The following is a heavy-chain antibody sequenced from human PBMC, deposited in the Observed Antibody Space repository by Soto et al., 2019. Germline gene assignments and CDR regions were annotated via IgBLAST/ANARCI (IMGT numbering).Heavy chain of an antibody. Sequence: SETLSLTCAVYGGSFSGYYWSWIRQPPGKGLEWIGEINHSGSTNYNPSLKSRVTISVDTSKNQFSLKLSSVTAADTAVYYCASYEAAGPPYFDYWGQGTLVTVSS. J-gene: IGHJ4*02. CDR3: ASYEAAGPPYFDY. CDR1: GGSFSGYY. V-gene: IGHV4-34*01. D-gene: IGHD2-15*01. CDR2: INHSGST.